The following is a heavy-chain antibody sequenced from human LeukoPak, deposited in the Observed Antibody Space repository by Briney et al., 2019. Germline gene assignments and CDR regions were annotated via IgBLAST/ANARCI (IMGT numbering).Heavy chain of an antibody. CDR1: GFTFSDYA. Sequence: GGSLRLSCVVSGFTFSDYAMSWVRQAPGKGLEWVSTISGSGGRSYSEDPVKGRFTISGDNSRNTLYLQMNSLRVEDTAIYYCAKGGPQFFDYWGQGTLVTVSS. CDR3: AKGGPQFFDY. CDR2: ISGSGGRS. D-gene: IGHD5-24*01. V-gene: IGHV3-23*01. J-gene: IGHJ4*02.